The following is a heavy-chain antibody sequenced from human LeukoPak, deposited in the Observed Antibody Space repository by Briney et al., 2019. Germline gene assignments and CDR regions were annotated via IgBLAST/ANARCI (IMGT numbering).Heavy chain of an antibody. D-gene: IGHD3-3*01. J-gene: IGHJ4*02. CDR1: GYTFTSYG. CDR3: ARDSPGLMIFGVEKDY. CDR2: ISAYNGNT. Sequence: GASVKVSCKASGYTFTSYGISWVRQAPGQGLEWMGWISAYNGNTNYAQKFQGRVTMTRDTSTSTVYMELSSLRSEDTAVYYCARDSPGLMIFGVEKDYWGQGTLVTVSS. V-gene: IGHV1-18*01.